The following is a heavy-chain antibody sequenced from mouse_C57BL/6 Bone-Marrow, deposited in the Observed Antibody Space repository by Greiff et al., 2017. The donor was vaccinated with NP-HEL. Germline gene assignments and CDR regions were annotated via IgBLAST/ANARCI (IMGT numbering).Heavy chain of an antibody. D-gene: IGHD1-1*01. CDR3: TRYGRGYFDV. J-gene: IGHJ1*03. CDR2: IRLKSDNYAT. CDR1: GFTFSNYW. Sequence: EVQLVESGGGLVQPGGSMKLSCVASGFTFSNYWMNWVRQSPEKGLEWVAQIRLKSDNYATHYAESVKGRFTISRDDSKSSVYLQMNNLRAEDTGIYYCTRYGRGYFDVWGTGTTVTVSS. V-gene: IGHV6-3*01.